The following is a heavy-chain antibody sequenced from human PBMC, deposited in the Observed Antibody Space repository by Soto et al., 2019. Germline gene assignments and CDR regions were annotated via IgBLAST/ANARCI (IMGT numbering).Heavy chain of an antibody. CDR1: GFTFSSYS. D-gene: IGHD2-15*01. CDR2: ISSSSSYI. J-gene: IGHJ5*02. CDR3: ARDMLPMGGGSSFDP. Sequence: GGSLRLSCAASGFTFSSYSMNWVRQAPGKGLEWVSSISSSSSYIYYADSVEGRFTISRDNAKNSLYLQMNSLRAEDTAVYYCARDMLPMGGGSSFDPWGQGTLVTVSS. V-gene: IGHV3-21*01.